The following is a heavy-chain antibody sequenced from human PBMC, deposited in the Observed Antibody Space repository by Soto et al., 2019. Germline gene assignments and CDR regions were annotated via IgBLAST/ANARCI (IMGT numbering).Heavy chain of an antibody. Sequence: QVQLQESGPGLVKPSQTLSLTCTVSGGSITSGGYYWTWIRQHPGKGLEWIGYIYYSGSNYYNPSLKLRITIPVDTSKNQFSLKLSSVAAADTAVYYCARSVFPWVQGTLVTVSS. CDR3: ARSVFP. V-gene: IGHV4-31*03. CDR2: IYYSGSN. CDR1: GGSITSGGYY. J-gene: IGHJ5*02.